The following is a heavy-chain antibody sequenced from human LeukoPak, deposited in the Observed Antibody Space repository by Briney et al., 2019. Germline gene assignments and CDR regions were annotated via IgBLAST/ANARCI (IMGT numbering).Heavy chain of an antibody. V-gene: IGHV3-23*01. CDR3: AKDQGAMVHNFDY. CDR2: ISGSGGST. CDR1: GFTFSSYA. J-gene: IGHJ4*02. D-gene: IGHD5-18*01. Sequence: GGSLRLSCAASGFTFSSYAASWVRQAPGKGLEWVSAISGSGGSTYYADSVKGRFTISRDNSKNTLYLQMNSLRAEDTAVYYCAKDQGAMVHNFDYWGQGTLVTVSS.